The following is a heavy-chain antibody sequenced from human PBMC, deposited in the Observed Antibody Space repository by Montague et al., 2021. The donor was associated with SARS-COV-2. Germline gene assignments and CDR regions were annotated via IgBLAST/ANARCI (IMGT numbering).Heavy chain of an antibody. J-gene: IGHJ6*02. CDR2: ISSSGSTI. Sequence: SLRLSCAASGFTFSNYEMNWVRQAPGKGPEWVLYISSSGSTIYYADSVKGRFTISRDSAQNSLYLQMNSLRAEDTGVYYCARDRGYGDFYYYGMDVWGQGTTVTVSS. CDR3: ARDRGYGDFYYYGMDV. CDR1: GFTFSNYE. D-gene: IGHD3-10*01. V-gene: IGHV3-48*03.